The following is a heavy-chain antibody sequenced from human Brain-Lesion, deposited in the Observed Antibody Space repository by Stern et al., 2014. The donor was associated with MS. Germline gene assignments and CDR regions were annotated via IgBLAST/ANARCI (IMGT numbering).Heavy chain of an antibody. CDR3: ARAPSPDYGDGGYFDF. J-gene: IGHJ4*02. V-gene: IGHV4-31*03. CDR2: IYYNGNT. D-gene: IGHD4-17*01. Sequence: QVQLQESGPGLVKPSQTLSLTCTVSGDSISGGGYYWSWIRQHPGKGLEWIGHIYYNGNTYYNPSLKSRVVISVDTSKNQFSLKLTSVTAADTAVFYCARAPSPDYGDGGYFDFWGQGTLVTVSS. CDR1: GDSISGGGYY.